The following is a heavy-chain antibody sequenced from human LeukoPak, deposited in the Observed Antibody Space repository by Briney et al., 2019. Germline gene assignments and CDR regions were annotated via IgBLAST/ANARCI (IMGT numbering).Heavy chain of an antibody. CDR2: IIPIFGTA. V-gene: IGHV1-69*13. J-gene: IGHJ4*02. CDR1: GYTFTGYY. D-gene: IGHD2-15*01. Sequence: GASVKVSCEASGYTFTGYYMHWVRQAPGQGLEWMGGIIPIFGTANYAQKFQGRVTITADESTSTAYMELSSLRSEDTAVYYCASGYCSGGSCYRPRYWGQGTLVTVSS. CDR3: ASGYCSGGSCYRPRY.